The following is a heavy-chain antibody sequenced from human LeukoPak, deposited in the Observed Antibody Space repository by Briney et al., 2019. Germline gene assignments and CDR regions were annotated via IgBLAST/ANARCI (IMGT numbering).Heavy chain of an antibody. CDR1: GGSISSSSYY. Sequence: SETLSLTCTVSGGSISSSSYYWGWIRQPPGKGLEWIGSIYSSGSTYYNPSLKSRVTISVDTSKNQFSLKLSSVTAADTAVYYCARMSVGATTSVFDYWGQGTLVTVSS. CDR3: ARMSVGATTSVFDY. D-gene: IGHD1-26*01. V-gene: IGHV4-39*01. CDR2: IYSSGST. J-gene: IGHJ4*02.